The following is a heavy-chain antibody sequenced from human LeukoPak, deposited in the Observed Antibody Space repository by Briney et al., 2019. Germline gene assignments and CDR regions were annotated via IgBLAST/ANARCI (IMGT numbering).Heavy chain of an antibody. V-gene: IGHV3-48*04. CDR1: GFPFSSYG. CDR3: ARDIKGQYQDAFDI. Sequence: GGSLRLSCAASGFPFSSYGMHWVRQAPGKGLEWVSYISSSGSNIKYADSVKGRFTISRGNAKNSVYLQMNSLRAEDTAVYYCARDIKGQYQDAFDIWGQGTMVTVSS. CDR2: ISSSGSNI. J-gene: IGHJ3*02. D-gene: IGHD2-2*01.